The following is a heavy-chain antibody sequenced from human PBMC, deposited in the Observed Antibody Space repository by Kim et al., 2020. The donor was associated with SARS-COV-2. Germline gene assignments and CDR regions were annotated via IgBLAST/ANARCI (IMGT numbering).Heavy chain of an antibody. CDR3: AREPKQWLVTGLYYYYYGMDV. CDR2: ISSSSSYT. CDR1: GFTFSDYY. V-gene: IGHV3-11*06. J-gene: IGHJ6*02. D-gene: IGHD6-19*01. Sequence: GGSLRLSCSASGFTFSDYYMSWIRQAPGKGLEWVSYISSSSSYTNYADSVKGRFTISRDNAKNSLYLQMNSLRAEDTAVYYCAREPKQWLVTGLYYYYYGMDVWGQGTTVTVSS.